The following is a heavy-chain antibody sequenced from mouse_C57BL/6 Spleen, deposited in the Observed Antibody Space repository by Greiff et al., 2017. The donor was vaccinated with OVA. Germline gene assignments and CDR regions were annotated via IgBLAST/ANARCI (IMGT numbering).Heavy chain of an antibody. CDR2: INPNYGTT. J-gene: IGHJ1*03. Sequence: SGPELVKPGASVKISCKASGYSFTDYNMNWVKQSNGKSLEWIGVINPNYGTTSYNQKFKGRATLTVDQSSSTAYMQLNSLKSEDSAVYYCTRRGNYYGSSYGGWYFDVWGTGTTVTVSS. CDR3: TRRGNYYGSSYGGWYFDV. CDR1: GYSFTDYN. V-gene: IGHV1-39*01. D-gene: IGHD1-1*01.